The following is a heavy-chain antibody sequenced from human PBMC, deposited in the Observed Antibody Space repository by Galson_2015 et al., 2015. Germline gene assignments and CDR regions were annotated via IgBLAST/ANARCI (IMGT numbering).Heavy chain of an antibody. Sequence: SLRLSCAASGFTFSSYSMNWVRQAPGKGLEWVSSISSSSSYIYYADSVKGRFTISRDNAKNSLYLQMNSLRAEDTAVYYCAREEWLALGGDWGQGTLVTVSS. D-gene: IGHD6-19*01. CDR1: GFTFSSYS. J-gene: IGHJ4*02. CDR2: ISSSSSYI. CDR3: AREEWLALGGD. V-gene: IGHV3-21*04.